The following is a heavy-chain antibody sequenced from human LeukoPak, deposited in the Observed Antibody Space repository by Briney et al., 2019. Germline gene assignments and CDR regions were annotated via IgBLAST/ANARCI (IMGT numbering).Heavy chain of an antibody. J-gene: IGHJ4*02. CDR1: GFTLSSYS. CDR3: AKDQRGYDKPADY. V-gene: IGHV3-23*01. Sequence: GGSLRLSCAASGFTLSSYSMNWVRQAPGKGLEWVSAISGSGSNTYYADSVKGRFTISRDNFKNTLYLQMNTLRAEDTAIYYCAKDQRGYDKPADYWGQGTLVIVSS. CDR2: ISGSGSNT. D-gene: IGHD3-22*01.